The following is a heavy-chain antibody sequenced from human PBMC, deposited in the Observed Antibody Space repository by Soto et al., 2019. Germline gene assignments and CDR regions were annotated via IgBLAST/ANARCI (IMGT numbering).Heavy chain of an antibody. CDR1: GGSISSYY. CDR2: IYYSGST. CDR3: ARDRSGDYYDSSGLNPDAFDI. D-gene: IGHD3-22*01. V-gene: IGHV4-59*01. J-gene: IGHJ3*02. Sequence: PSETLSLTCTVSGGSISSYYWSWIRQPPGKGLEWIGYIYYSGSTNYNPSLKSRVTISVDTSKNQFSLKLSSVAAADTAVYYCARDRSGDYYDSSGLNPDAFDIWGQGTMVTVSS.